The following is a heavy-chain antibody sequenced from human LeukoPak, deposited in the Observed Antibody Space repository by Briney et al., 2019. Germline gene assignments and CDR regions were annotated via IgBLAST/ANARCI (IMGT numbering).Heavy chain of an antibody. CDR2: INHSGST. CDR1: GGSFSGYY. J-gene: IGHJ6*03. V-gene: IGHV4-34*01. Sequence: PSETLSLTCAVYGGSFSGYYWSWIRQPPGKGLEWIGEINHSGSTNYNPSLKSRVTISVDTSKNQFSLKLSSVTAADTAVYYCARRPSSYYDILTGAYYYYYYMDVWGKGTTVTISS. D-gene: IGHD3-9*01. CDR3: ARRPSSYYDILTGAYYYYYYMDV.